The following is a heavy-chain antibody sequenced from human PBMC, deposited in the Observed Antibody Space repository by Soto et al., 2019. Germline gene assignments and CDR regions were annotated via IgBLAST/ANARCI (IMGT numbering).Heavy chain of an antibody. CDR1: GFTFSSYG. Sequence: QVQLVESGGGVVQPGRSLRLSCAASGFTFSSYGMHWVRQAPGKGLEWVAVIWYDGSNKYYADSVKGRFTISRDNSKNTLYLQMNSLRAEDTAVYYCARGFDYYDSSCYYDYWGQGTLVTVSS. D-gene: IGHD3-22*01. J-gene: IGHJ4*02. V-gene: IGHV3-33*01. CDR2: IWYDGSNK. CDR3: ARGFDYYDSSCYYDY.